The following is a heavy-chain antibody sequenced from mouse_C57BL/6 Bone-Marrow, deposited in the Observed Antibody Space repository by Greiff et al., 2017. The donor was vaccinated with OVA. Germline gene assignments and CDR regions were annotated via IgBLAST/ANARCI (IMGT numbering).Heavy chain of an antibody. CDR2: IDPEDGET. D-gene: IGHD3-2*02. CDR1: GFNITDYY. CDR3: ARGSSGYGY. Sequence: EVQVVESGAELVKPGASVKLSCTASGFNITDYYMHWVKQRTEQGLEWIGRIDPEDGETKYAPKFQGKATITAATSSNTAYLQLSSLTSEDTAGDCCARGSSGYGYWGQGTTLTVSS. J-gene: IGHJ2*01. V-gene: IGHV14-2*01.